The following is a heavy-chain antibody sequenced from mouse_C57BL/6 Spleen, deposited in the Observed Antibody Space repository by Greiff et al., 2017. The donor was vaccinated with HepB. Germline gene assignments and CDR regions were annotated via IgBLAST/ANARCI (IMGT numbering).Heavy chain of an antibody. J-gene: IGHJ3*01. CDR1: GYSITSGYD. V-gene: IGHV3-1*01. Sequence: EVQLQQSGPGMVKPSQSLSLTCTVTGYSITSGYDWHWIRHFPGNKLEWMGYISYSGSTNYNPSLKSRISITHDTSKNHFFLKLNSVTTEDTATYYCAGSYYSNLWFAYWGQGTLVTVSA. CDR3: AGSYYSNLWFAY. CDR2: ISYSGST. D-gene: IGHD2-5*01.